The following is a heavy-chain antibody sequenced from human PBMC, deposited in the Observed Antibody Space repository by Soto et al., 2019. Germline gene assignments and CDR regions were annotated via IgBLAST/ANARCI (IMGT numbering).Heavy chain of an antibody. J-gene: IGHJ3*02. CDR1: GFTLGDYA. CDR2: IRSKAYGGTT. CDR3: TSNGWRLDAMIGVVITPDAFGI. Sequence: GWSLRLSCTASGFTLGDYAMSWVRQAPGKGLEWVGFIRSKAYGGTTEYAASVKGRFTISRDDSKSIAYLQMNSLKTEDTAVYYCTSNGWRLDAMIGVVITPDAFGIWGQGTMVTVAS. V-gene: IGHV3-49*04. D-gene: IGHD3-22*01.